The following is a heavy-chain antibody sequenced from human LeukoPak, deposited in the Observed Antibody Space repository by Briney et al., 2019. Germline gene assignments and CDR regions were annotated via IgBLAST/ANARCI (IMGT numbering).Heavy chain of an antibody. D-gene: IGHD5-12*01. V-gene: IGHV3-48*01. CDR3: ARDHRYAFDN. CDR1: GFNFIDYS. Sequence: SVGSLRLSCAASGFNFIDYSMNWVRQAPGKGLEWISYIGISSGNTKYADSVKGRFTISRDKARNSLYLQMNSLRVEDTAVYYCARDHRYAFDNWGHGTLVTVSS. J-gene: IGHJ4*01. CDR2: IGISSGNT.